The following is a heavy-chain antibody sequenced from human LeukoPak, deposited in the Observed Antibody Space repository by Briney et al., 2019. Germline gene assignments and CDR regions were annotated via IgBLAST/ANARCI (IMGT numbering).Heavy chain of an antibody. J-gene: IGHJ4*02. CDR3: ARAPGRVAPTFGLDY. D-gene: IGHD2-15*01. CDR2: INWNGGST. CDR1: GFTFDDYA. Sequence: GGSLRLSCAASGFTFDDYAMHWVRQAPGKGLEWVSGINWNGGSTGYADSVKGRFTISRDNAKNSLYLQMNSLRAEDTALYYCARAPGRVAPTFGLDYWGQGTLVTVSS. V-gene: IGHV3-20*04.